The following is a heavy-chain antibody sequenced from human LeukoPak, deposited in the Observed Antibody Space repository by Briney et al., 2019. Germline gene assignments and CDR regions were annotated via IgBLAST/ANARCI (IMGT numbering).Heavy chain of an antibody. Sequence: ASVKVSCKASGYTFTSNYMHWVRQAPGQGLEWMGIINPSGGSTSYAQKFQGRVTMTRDMSTSTVYMELSSLRSEDTAVYYCARDFHRYSGSYLSWGQGTLVTVSS. CDR3: ARDFHRYSGSYLS. CDR1: GYTFTSNY. J-gene: IGHJ5*02. D-gene: IGHD1-26*01. V-gene: IGHV1-46*01. CDR2: INPSGGST.